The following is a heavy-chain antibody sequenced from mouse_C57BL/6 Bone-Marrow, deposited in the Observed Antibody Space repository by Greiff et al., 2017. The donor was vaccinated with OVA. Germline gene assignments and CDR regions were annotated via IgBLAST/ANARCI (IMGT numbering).Heavy chain of an antibody. CDR2: IWTGGGT. J-gene: IGHJ4*01. Sequence: VQLQQSGPGLVAPSQRLSITCTVSGFSLTSYAISWVRQPPGKGLEWLGVIWTGGGTNYNSALKSRLSISKDNSKSQVFLKMNSLQTDDTARYYCARNCDYDDHYAMDYWGQGTAVTVSS. D-gene: IGHD2-4*01. V-gene: IGHV2-9-1*01. CDR3: ARNCDYDDHYAMDY. CDR1: GFSLTSYA.